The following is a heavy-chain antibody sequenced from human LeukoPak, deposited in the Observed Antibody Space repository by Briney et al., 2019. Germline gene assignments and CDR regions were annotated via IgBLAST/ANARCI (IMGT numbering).Heavy chain of an antibody. CDR3: ARGAPAKYYDFWSGYYSPTHYYYYYYMDV. Sequence: SQTLSLTCAISGDSVSSNSAAWNWIRQSPSRGLEWLGRTYYRSKWYNDYAVSVKSRITINPDTPKNQFSLQLNSVTPEDTAVYYCARGAPAKYYDFWSGYYSPTHYYYYYYMDVWGKGTTVTVSS. D-gene: IGHD3-3*01. V-gene: IGHV6-1*01. CDR1: GDSVSSNSAA. CDR2: TYYRSKWYN. J-gene: IGHJ6*03.